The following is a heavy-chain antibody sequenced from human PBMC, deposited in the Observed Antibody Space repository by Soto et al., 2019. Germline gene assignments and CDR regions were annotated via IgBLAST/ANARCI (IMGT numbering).Heavy chain of an antibody. D-gene: IGHD3-3*02. J-gene: IGHJ5*02. Sequence: SSVKVSCKASGGSFSTFTISWVRQAPGQGLEWMGRIIPFLGTTNYAQRFQGRVTITADKSTSTAYMALSSLISEDTAVYYCARGRIFGVVTDNWFDPWGQGTLVTVSS. V-gene: IGHV1-69*08. CDR2: IIPFLGTT. CDR1: GGSFSTFT. CDR3: ARGRIFGVVTDNWFDP.